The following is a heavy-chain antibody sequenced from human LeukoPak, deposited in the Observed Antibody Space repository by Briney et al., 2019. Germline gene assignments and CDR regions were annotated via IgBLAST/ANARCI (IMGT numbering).Heavy chain of an antibody. Sequence: GASVKVSCKASGYTFTSYGISWVRQAPGQGLEWMGWISAYNGNTNYAQKLQGRVTMTTDTSTSTACMELRSLRSDDTAVYYCARDDILTGYYIYWGQGTLVTVSS. CDR1: GYTFTSYG. CDR2: ISAYNGNT. D-gene: IGHD3-9*01. CDR3: ARDDILTGYYIY. J-gene: IGHJ4*02. V-gene: IGHV1-18*01.